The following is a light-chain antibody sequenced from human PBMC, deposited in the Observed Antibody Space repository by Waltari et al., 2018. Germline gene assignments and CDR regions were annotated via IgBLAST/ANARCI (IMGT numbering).Light chain of an antibody. V-gene: IGLV2-14*03. CDR3: CSYTSTRSLV. Sequence: QSALTQPASVSGSPGQSITISCPGPSSEFGPYNYVSWFQPHPGKTPKSRLYDVSNRPSGVSVRFSGSKSANTASLTISGLQAEDEADYYCCSYTSTRSLVFGGGTKLTVL. CDR1: SSEFGPYNY. CDR2: DVS. J-gene: IGLJ2*01.